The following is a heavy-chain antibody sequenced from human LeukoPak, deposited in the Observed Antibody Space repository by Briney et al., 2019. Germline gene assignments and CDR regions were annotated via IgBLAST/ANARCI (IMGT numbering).Heavy chain of an antibody. V-gene: IGHV1-18*01. CDR1: GYTFTSYG. J-gene: IGHJ3*02. Sequence: GASVNVPCKASGYTFTSYGISWVRQAPGQGLEWMGWTSAYNGNTNYAQKLQGRVTMTTDTSTSTAYMELRSLRSDDTAVYYCARDMVRGVITPSDAFDIWGQGTMVTVSS. CDR2: TSAYNGNT. CDR3: ARDMVRGVITPSDAFDI. D-gene: IGHD3-10*01.